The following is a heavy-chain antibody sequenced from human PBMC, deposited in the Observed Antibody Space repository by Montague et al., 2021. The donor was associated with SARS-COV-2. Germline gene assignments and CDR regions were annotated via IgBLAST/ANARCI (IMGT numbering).Heavy chain of an antibody. CDR3: AKDWGGSMDV. D-gene: IGHD2-21*01. Sequence: SLRLSCAASGFTFSSYAMSWVRQTPGKGLEWVSAISGSGGSTYYADSVKGRFTISRDNSKNTLYLQMNSLRAEGTAVYYCAKDWGGSMDVWGQGTTVTVSS. V-gene: IGHV3-23*01. CDR2: ISGSGGST. J-gene: IGHJ6*02. CDR1: GFTFSSYA.